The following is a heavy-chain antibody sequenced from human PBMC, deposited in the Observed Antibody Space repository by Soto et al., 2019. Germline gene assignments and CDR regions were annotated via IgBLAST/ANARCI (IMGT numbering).Heavy chain of an antibody. V-gene: IGHV3-30*18. CDR1: GFTFSSYG. J-gene: IGHJ6*02. Sequence: PGGSLRLSCAASGFTFSSYGMHWVRQAPGKGLEWVAVISYDGSNKYYADSVKGRFTISRDNSKNTLYLQMNSLRAEDTAVYYCAKLGQLYGRDVWGQGTTVTV. D-gene: IGHD3-16*01. CDR3: AKLGQLYGRDV. CDR2: ISYDGSNK.